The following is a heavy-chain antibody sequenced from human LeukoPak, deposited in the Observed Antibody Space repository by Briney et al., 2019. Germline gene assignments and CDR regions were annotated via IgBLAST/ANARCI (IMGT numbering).Heavy chain of an antibody. CDR1: GGTFSSYA. V-gene: IGHV1-2*02. CDR2: INPNSGGT. J-gene: IGHJ4*02. Sequence: GSSVKVSCKASGGTFSSYAISWVRQAPGQGLEWMGWINPNSGGTNYAQKFQGRVTMTRDTSINTAYMELSRLRSDDTAVYYCARDLVRGVSYYFDYWGQGTLVTVSS. D-gene: IGHD3-10*01. CDR3: ARDLVRGVSYYFDY.